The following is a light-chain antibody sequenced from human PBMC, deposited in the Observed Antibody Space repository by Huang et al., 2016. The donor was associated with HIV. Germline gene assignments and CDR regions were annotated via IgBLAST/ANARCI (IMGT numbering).Light chain of an antibody. CDR2: DAS. Sequence: DIQMTQSPSSLSASVGARVTITSQASQDISNYLNWYQQKPGKAPKLLIYDASNLETGDPSRFSGSGSGTDFTFTISSLQPEDIATYYCQQYDNLPFTFGPGTKVDIK. V-gene: IGKV1-33*01. J-gene: IGKJ3*01. CDR3: QQYDNLPFT. CDR1: QDISNY.